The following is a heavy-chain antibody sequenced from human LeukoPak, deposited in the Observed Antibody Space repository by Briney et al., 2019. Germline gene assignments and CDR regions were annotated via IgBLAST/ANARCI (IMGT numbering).Heavy chain of an antibody. CDR1: GYTFTSFA. D-gene: IGHD2-21*01. CDR2: IIPYNGYP. Sequence: AASVRVSCKASGYTFTSFAMNWVGQAPGQGVEWIGWIIPYNGYPPYPQNLQGRVTMPTHTSTRTAYIELRSLRSDDTAVYYCARRDNVNDYWGQGTLVTVSS. CDR3: ARRDNVNDY. J-gene: IGHJ4*02. V-gene: IGHV1-18*01.